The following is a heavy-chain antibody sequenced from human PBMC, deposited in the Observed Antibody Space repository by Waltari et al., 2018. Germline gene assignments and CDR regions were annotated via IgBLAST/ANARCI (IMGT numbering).Heavy chain of an antibody. V-gene: IGHV4-34*01. CDR2: INHSGST. J-gene: IGHJ5*02. CDR1: GPSFSGHY. D-gene: IGHD3-16*01. CDR3: ARADRGRDGRYATPDWGP. Sequence: QVQLQQWGAGQLKPSETLSLTCAVYGPSFSGHYWSWIRQPPGKGLEWIGEINHSGSTNYNPSLKNRLTISLDTSKNQFSLKMRSVTAADTAVYYCARADRGRDGRYATPDWGPWGQGTLVTVSS.